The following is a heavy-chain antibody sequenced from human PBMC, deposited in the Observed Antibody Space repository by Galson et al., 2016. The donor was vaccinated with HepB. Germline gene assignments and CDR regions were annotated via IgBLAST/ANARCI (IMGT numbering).Heavy chain of an antibody. CDR1: GDSVSSSTAA. V-gene: IGHV6-1*01. Sequence: CPISGDSVSSSTAAWHWIRQSPSRGLEWLARTQYRSKWESHYADSVRSRVTVITDTSKNLPTLQVHSVSPEDTAVYYCVKCPPASHYYCMDGWGKGTPVTVSP. CDR2: TQYRSKWES. J-gene: IGHJ6*04. CDR3: VKCPPASHYYCMDG. D-gene: IGHD2-2*01.